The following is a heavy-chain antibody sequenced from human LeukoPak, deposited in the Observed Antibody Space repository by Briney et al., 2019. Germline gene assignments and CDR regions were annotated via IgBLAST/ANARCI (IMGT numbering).Heavy chain of an antibody. CDR1: GFTFSSYW. Sequence: GGSLRLSCAASGFTFSSYWMSWVRQAPGKGLEWVANIKQDGSEKYYVDSVKGRFTISRDNAKNSLYLQMNSMRAEDTAVYYCVRGDGYSLPFDYWGQGTMVTVSS. V-gene: IGHV3-7*04. CDR2: IKQDGSEK. D-gene: IGHD5-24*01. CDR3: VRGDGYSLPFDY. J-gene: IGHJ4*03.